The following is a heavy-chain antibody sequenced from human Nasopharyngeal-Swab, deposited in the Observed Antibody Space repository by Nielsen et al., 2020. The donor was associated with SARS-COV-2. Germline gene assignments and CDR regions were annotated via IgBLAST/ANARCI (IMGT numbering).Heavy chain of an antibody. Sequence: SETLSLTCTVSGGSISSSYWSWIRQPPGKGLEWIGYIYYSGSTNYNPSLRSRVTISVDTSKNQFSLKLSSVTAADTAVYYCARALSYDFWSGSQRFDPWGQGTLVTVSS. CDR1: GGSISSSY. V-gene: IGHV4-59*01. D-gene: IGHD3-3*01. CDR3: ARALSYDFWSGSQRFDP. CDR2: IYYSGST. J-gene: IGHJ5*02.